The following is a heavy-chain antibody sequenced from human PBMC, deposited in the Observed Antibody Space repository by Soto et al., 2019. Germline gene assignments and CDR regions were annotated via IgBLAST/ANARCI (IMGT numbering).Heavy chain of an antibody. CDR3: AKVKMTYAIRGLYFDL. D-gene: IGHD2-21*01. CDR2: ISYDVSNA. J-gene: IGHJ4*02. CDR1: GFTFSSFG. Sequence: QGQLVESGGDVVQPGRSLRLSCAASGFTFSSFGMHWVRQAPGKGLEWVALISYDVSNAYYGDSVKGRFTISRDNSKNTVYLQMNTLRAEDSAVYYCAKVKMTYAIRGLYFDLWGQGTLVTVSS. V-gene: IGHV3-30*19.